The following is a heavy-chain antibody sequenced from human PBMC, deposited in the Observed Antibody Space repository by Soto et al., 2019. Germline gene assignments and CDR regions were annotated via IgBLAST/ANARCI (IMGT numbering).Heavy chain of an antibody. CDR2: ISYDGSNK. Sequence: GGSLRLSCAASGFTFSSYAMHWVRQAPGKGLEWVAVISYDGSNKYYADSVKGRFTISRDNSKNTLYLQMNSLRAEDTALYYCARDWVRLDYWGQGTLITVSS. J-gene: IGHJ4*02. CDR1: GFTFSSYA. CDR3: ARDWVRLDY. D-gene: IGHD7-27*01. V-gene: IGHV3-30-3*01.